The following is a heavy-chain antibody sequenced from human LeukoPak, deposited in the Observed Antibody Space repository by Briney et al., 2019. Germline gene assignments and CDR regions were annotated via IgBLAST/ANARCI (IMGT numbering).Heavy chain of an antibody. V-gene: IGHV1-18*01. J-gene: IGHJ4*02. CDR2: ISGNNDNP. CDR3: ARDGTSTDDY. D-gene: IGHD2-2*01. CDR1: GGTFNNYA. Sequence: ASVKVSCKASGGTFNNYAISWVRQAPGQGLEWMGWISGNNDNPNYGQKFQGRFTVTTDSSTSTAYMELRNLRSDDTAVYYCARDGTSTDDYWGQGTLVTVSS.